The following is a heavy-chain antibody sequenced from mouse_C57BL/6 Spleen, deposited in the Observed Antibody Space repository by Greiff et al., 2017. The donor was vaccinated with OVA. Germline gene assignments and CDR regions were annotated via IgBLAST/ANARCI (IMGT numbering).Heavy chain of an antibody. CDR3: KRGLFYDSKSYWYFDV. D-gene: IGHD2-5*01. CDR2: IDPETGGT. Sequence: VQLQQSGAELVRPGASVTLSCKASGYTFTDYEMHWVKQTPVHGLEWIGAIDPETGGTAYNQKFKGKAILTADKSSSTAYMELRSLTSEDSAVYYCKRGLFYDSKSYWYFDVWGTGTTVTVSS. J-gene: IGHJ1*03. V-gene: IGHV1-15*01. CDR1: GYTFTDYE.